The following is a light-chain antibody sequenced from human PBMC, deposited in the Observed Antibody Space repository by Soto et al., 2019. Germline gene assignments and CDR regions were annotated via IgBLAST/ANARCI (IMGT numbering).Light chain of an antibody. V-gene: IGLV3-21*02. CDR3: QLWDGSGGV. Sequence: SYVLTQPPLVSVAPGQTARISCEGNSLGSKSVHWYQQRPGQAPVLVVYDDTNRPSGIPERFSGSNSGNTATLIVSRVEAGDEADYYCQLWDGSGGVFGGVTQLTVL. J-gene: IGLJ2*01. CDR2: DDT. CDR1: SLGSKS.